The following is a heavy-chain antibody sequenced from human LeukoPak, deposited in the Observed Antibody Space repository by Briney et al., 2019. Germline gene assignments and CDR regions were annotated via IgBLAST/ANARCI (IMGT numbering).Heavy chain of an antibody. CDR2: VNQDGNEK. CDR1: GITLSNYG. J-gene: IGHJ4*02. D-gene: IGHD3/OR15-3a*01. CDR3: TIPSRGLEIAN. Sequence: PGGSLRLSCAVSGITLSNYGMSWVRQAPGKGLEWVANVNQDGNEKYYVDSVKGRFTISRDNANNSLYLQMNSLRAEDTSVYYCTIPSRGLEIANWGQGALVTVSS. V-gene: IGHV3-7*01.